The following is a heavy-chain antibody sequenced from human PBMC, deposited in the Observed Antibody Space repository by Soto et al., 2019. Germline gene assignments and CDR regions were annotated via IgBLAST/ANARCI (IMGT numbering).Heavy chain of an antibody. Sequence: QVQLQQWGAGLLKPSETLSLTCAVYGGSFSGYYCSWIRQPPGKGLEWIGEINHSGSTNYNPSLKSRVTISVDTSKNQFSLKLSSVTAADTAVYYCARGHYYGSGSPLGMDVWGQGTTVTVSS. CDR3: ARGHYYGSGSPLGMDV. J-gene: IGHJ6*02. D-gene: IGHD3-10*01. CDR2: INHSGST. CDR1: GGSFSGYY. V-gene: IGHV4-34*01.